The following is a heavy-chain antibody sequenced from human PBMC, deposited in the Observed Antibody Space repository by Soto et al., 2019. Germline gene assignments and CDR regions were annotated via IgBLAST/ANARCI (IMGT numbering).Heavy chain of an antibody. CDR3: ARDLNYGLFDY. J-gene: IGHJ4*02. V-gene: IGHV3-48*01. D-gene: IGHD4-17*01. CDR2: ISSSSSTI. CDR1: GFTFSDYF. Sequence: GESLKISCAASGFTFSDYFMTWVRQAPGKGLEWVSYISSSSSTIYYADSVKGRFTISRDNAKNSLYLQMNSLRAEDTAVYYCARDLNYGLFDYWGQGTLVTVSS.